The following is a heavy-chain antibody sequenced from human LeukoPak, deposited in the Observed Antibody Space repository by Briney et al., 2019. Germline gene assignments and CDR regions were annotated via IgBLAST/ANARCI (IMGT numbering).Heavy chain of an antibody. Sequence: GGSLRLSCAASGFTFSSYSMNWVRQAPGKGLEWVSSISSSSSYIYYADSVKGRFTISRDNAKNSLYLQMNSLRAVDTAVYYCARLRLTGTRVDYWGQGTLVTVSS. V-gene: IGHV3-21*01. CDR1: GFTFSSYS. CDR2: ISSSSSYI. J-gene: IGHJ4*02. D-gene: IGHD1-20*01. CDR3: ARLRLTGTRVDY.